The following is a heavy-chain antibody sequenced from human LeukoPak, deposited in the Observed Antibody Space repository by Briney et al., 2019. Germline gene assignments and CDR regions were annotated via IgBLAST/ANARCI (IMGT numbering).Heavy chain of an antibody. CDR1: GYTFTSYG. D-gene: IGHD6-13*01. V-gene: IGHV1-18*01. CDR2: ISACNGNT. J-gene: IGHJ4*02. Sequence: ASVKVSCKASGYTFTSYGISWVRQAPGQGLEWMGWISACNGNTNYAQKLQGRVTMTTDTSTSTAYMELRSLRSDDTAVYYCARDPRESSSWYYFDYWAREPWSPSPQ. CDR3: ARDPRESSSWYYFDY.